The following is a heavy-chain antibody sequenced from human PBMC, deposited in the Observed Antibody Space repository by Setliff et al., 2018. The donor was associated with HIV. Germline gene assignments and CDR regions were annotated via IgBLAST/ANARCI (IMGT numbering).Heavy chain of an antibody. Sequence: PGGSLRLSCKAPGFSFSLYAMSWVRQAPGKGLEWVSSISGSGRKTYYGDSVKGRFTISRDNSWDTVDLQMNTLRAEDTAVYYCAKVPLFVVVPAALGGMDVWGQGTTVTVSS. V-gene: IGHV3-23*01. CDR2: ISGSGRKT. CDR3: AKVPLFVVVPAALGGMDV. J-gene: IGHJ6*02. CDR1: GFSFSLYA. D-gene: IGHD2-2*01.